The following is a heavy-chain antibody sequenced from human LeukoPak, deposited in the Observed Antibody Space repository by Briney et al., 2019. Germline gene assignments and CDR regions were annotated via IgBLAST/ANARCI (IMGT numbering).Heavy chain of an antibody. CDR1: GGSISSSSYY. J-gene: IGHJ3*02. CDR2: IYYSGST. Sequence: KPSETLSLTCTVSGGSISSSSYYWGWIRQPPGKGLEWIGSIYYSGSTYYNPSLKSRVTISVDTSKNQFSLKLGSVTAADTAVYHCATPSGYYYDSSGYNSDAFDIWGQGTMVTVSS. CDR3: ATPSGYYYDSSGYNSDAFDI. D-gene: IGHD3-22*01. V-gene: IGHV4-39*01.